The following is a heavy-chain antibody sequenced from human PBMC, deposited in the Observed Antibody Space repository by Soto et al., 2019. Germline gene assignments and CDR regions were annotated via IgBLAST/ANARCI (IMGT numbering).Heavy chain of an antibody. CDR1: GGSIRSGGYY. V-gene: IGHV4-31*03. CDR3: ARATSVEGYYYGMDV. J-gene: IGHJ6*02. Sequence: QVQLQESGPGLVKPSQTLSLTCTVSGGSIRSGGYYWSWIRQRPGKGLECIGYIQNSGSTYYNPSLKSRVSISVDTSKNQFSLRLSSVTAADTAVYYCARATSVEGYYYGMDVWGQGTTVTVS. CDR2: IQNSGST. D-gene: IGHD1-26*01.